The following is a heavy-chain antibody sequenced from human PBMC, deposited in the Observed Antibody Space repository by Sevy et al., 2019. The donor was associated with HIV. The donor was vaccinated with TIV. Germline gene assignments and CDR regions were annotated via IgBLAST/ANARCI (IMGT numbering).Heavy chain of an antibody. D-gene: IGHD3-22*01. CDR3: ARGNSGSFDY. Sequence: GGSLRLSCAASGFSFSSYWMHWVRQAPGKGLDWVANIKQDESEKYYAASVKGRFTISRDNAKNSVYLQMNSLRPEDTAIYYCARGNSGSFDYWGQGTLVTVSS. V-gene: IGHV3-7*03. CDR2: IKQDESEK. CDR1: GFSFSSYW. J-gene: IGHJ4*02.